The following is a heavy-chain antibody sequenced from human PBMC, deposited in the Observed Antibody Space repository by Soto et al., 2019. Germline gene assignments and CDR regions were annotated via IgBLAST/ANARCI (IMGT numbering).Heavy chain of an antibody. Sequence: PGGSLTLSCTASGFTFGDYAMNWFRQAPGKGLEWVGRIRSKANSYATAYAASVKGRFTISRDDSKNTAYLQMNSLKTEDTAVYYCTTGLDYWGQGTLVTVS. CDR3: TTGLDY. CDR2: IRSKANSYAT. V-gene: IGHV3-73*01. CDR1: GFTFGDYA. J-gene: IGHJ4*02.